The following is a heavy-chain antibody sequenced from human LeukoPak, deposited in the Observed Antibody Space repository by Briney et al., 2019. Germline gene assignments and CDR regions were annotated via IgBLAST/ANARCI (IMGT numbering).Heavy chain of an antibody. CDR3: ATASPDYDFWSGYR. J-gene: IGHJ4*02. D-gene: IGHD3-3*01. CDR1: GFTFSSYS. V-gene: IGHV3-21*01. CDR2: ISSSSNYI. Sequence: GGSLRLSCAASGFTFSSYSITWVRQAPGKGLEWVSSISSSSNYIYYADSVKGRFTISRDNAKNSLYLQMNSLRAEDTAVYYCATASPDYDFWSGYRWGQGTLVTVSS.